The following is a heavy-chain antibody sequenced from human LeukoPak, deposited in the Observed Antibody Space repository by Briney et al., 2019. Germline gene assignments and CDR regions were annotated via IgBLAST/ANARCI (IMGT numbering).Heavy chain of an antibody. D-gene: IGHD4-17*01. CDR3: AQLSAVYWYFDL. J-gene: IGHJ2*01. Sequence: GGSLRLSCAASGFTFSSYAMSWVRQAPGKGLEWVSAISGSGGSTYYADSVKGRFTISRDNSKNTLYLQMNSLRAEDTAVYYCAQLSAVYWYFDLWGRGTLVTVSS. V-gene: IGHV3-23*01. CDR1: GFTFSSYA. CDR2: ISGSGGST.